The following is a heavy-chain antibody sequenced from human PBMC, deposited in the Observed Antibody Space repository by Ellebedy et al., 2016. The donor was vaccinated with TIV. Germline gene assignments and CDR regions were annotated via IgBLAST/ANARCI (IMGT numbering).Heavy chain of an antibody. V-gene: IGHV1-2*02. CDR1: GYTFTSYY. CDR3: ARTPRGDSIDH. Sequence: ASVKVSXXASGYTFTSYYMHWVRQAPGQGLEWMGWINPNSGGTNYAQKFQGRVTMTRDTSISTAFMELSSLRFDDAAVYYCARTPRGDSIDHWGPGTLVAVSS. D-gene: IGHD6-13*01. CDR2: INPNSGGT. J-gene: IGHJ4*02.